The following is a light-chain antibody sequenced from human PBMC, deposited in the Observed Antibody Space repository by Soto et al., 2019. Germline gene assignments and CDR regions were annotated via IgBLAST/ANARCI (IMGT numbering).Light chain of an antibody. CDR2: GAS. CDR1: QSVSSSY. Sequence: EIVLTQSPGTLSLSPGERATLSCRASQSVSSSYLAWYQQKPGQAPRLLIYGASSSATGIPDRFSGSGSGTDFTLTISRLEPEDFAVYYCQHYGSSPYTFGQRTQLEIK. V-gene: IGKV3-20*01. CDR3: QHYGSSPYT. J-gene: IGKJ2*01.